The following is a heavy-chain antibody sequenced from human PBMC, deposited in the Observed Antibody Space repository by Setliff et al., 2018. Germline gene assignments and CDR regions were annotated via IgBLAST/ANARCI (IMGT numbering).Heavy chain of an antibody. CDR1: GYSFTSYY. V-gene: IGHV1-46*01. Sequence: ASVKVSCKASGYSFTSYYMHWVRQAPGQGLEWMGMVNPGGGSSTSTQRFQGRVTMTRDTSTTTAYMELTSLRSDDTAIYYCGRRRPVDYGLNSRYKNWFDYWGQGTLVTVSS. D-gene: IGHD3-10*01. CDR2: VNPGGGSS. J-gene: IGHJ5*01. CDR3: GRRRPVDYGLNSRYKNWFDY.